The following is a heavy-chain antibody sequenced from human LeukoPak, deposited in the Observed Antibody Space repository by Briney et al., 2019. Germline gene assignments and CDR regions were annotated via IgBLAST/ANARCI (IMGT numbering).Heavy chain of an antibody. D-gene: IGHD6-19*01. Sequence: PSETLSLTCTVSGGSISSSSYYWGWIRQPPGKGLEWIGSIYYSGSTYYNPSLKSRITISLDTSKSQFSLKLSSVTAADTALYYCARRGQVVVAGTAHWYFDLWGRGTLVTVSP. CDR3: ARRGQVVVAGTAHWYFDL. CDR1: GGSISSSSYY. V-gene: IGHV4-39*01. CDR2: IYYSGST. J-gene: IGHJ2*01.